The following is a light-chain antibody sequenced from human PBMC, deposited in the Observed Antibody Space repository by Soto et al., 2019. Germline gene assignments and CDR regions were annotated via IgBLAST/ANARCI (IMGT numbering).Light chain of an antibody. Sequence: DIQMTQSPSFLSASVRDRVTITCRASQSLSNYLSWYQQKPGKAPKLLIYSASSLQSGVPSRFSGSGSGTHFTLTISSLQPEDFATYYCQQSYSTPYTFGQGTKLEIK. J-gene: IGKJ2*01. CDR3: QQSYSTPYT. CDR2: SAS. CDR1: QSLSNY. V-gene: IGKV1-39*01.